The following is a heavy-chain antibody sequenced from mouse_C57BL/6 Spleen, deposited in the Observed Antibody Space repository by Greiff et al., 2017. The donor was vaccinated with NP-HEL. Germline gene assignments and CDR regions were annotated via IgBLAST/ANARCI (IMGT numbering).Heavy chain of an antibody. CDR3: ARSFYYGSSLNFDY. D-gene: IGHD1-1*01. Sequence: VQLQESGAELVRPGTSVKVSCKASGYAFTNSLIEWVKQRPGQGLEWIGVINPGSGGTNYNEKFKGKATLTADKSSSTAYMQLSSLTSEDSAVYFCARSFYYGSSLNFDYWGQGTTLTVSS. CDR1: GYAFTNSL. CDR2: INPGSGGT. V-gene: IGHV1-54*01. J-gene: IGHJ2*01.